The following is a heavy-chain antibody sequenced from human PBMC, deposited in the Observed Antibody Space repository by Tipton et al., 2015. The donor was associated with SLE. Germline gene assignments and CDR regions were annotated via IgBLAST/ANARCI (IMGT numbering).Heavy chain of an antibody. CDR2: VYYSGTT. Sequence: TLSLTCTVSGDSISSHYWSWIRQPPGKGLEWIGYVYYSGTTNYNPSLKSRVTISVDTSKNQFSLKLSSVTAADTAVYYCARDSGGGYGWFDPRGQGTLVTVSS. CDR3: ARDSGGGYGWFDP. V-gene: IGHV4-59*11. CDR1: GDSISSHY. J-gene: IGHJ5*02. D-gene: IGHD3-16*01.